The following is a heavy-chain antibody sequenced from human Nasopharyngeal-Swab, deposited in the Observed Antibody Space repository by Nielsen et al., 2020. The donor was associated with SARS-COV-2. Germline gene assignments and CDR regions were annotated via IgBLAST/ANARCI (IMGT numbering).Heavy chain of an antibody. Sequence: SLQLSCAASGFTFSDYYMSWIRQAPGKVLEWVSYISSSSSYTNYADSVKGRFTISRDNAKNSLYLQMNSLRAEDTAVYYCARERGLRFLEWLSLWDGMDVWGQGTTVTVSS. CDR3: ARERGLRFLEWLSLWDGMDV. D-gene: IGHD3-3*01. J-gene: IGHJ6*02. CDR2: ISSSSSYT. CDR1: GFTFSDYY. V-gene: IGHV3-11*05.